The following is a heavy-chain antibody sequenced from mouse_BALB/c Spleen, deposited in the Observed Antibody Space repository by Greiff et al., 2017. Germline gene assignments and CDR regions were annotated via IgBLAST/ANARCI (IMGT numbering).Heavy chain of an antibody. V-gene: IGHV1-7*01. Sequence: QVQLQQSGAELAKPGASVKMSCKASGYTFTSYWMHWVKQRPRQGLEWIGYINPSTGYTEYNQKFKDKATLTADKSSSTAYMQLSSLTSEDSAVYYCARVGGNYYAMDYWGQGTSVTVSS. CDR2: INPSTGYT. CDR1: GYTFTSYW. D-gene: IGHD2-1*01. J-gene: IGHJ4*01. CDR3: ARVGGNYYAMDY.